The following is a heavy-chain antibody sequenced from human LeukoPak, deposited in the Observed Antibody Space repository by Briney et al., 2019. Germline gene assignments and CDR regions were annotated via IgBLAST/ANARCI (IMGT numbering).Heavy chain of an antibody. D-gene: IGHD4-17*01. V-gene: IGHV3-74*01. CDR3: ARPKDSGDSVVAFDS. CDR2: INKDGSST. J-gene: IGHJ4*02. CDR1: GSTFSSYW. Sequence: GGSLRLSCAASGSTFSSYWMHWVRQAPGKGLVWVSRINKDGSSTTYADSVKGRFTISRDNAENTLYLQLSSLRGEDTAVYYCARPKDSGDSVVAFDSWGQGTLVTVSS.